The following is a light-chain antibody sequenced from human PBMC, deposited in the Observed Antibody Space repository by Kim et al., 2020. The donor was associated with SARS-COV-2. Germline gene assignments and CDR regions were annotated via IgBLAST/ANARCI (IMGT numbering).Light chain of an antibody. Sequence: QAVVTQEPSLTVSPGDTVTLTCGSSTGSVTSGHYPYWFQQKPGQAPRTLIYNTDKKYSWTPARFSGSLLGGKAALTLSGAQPEDEAEYYCLLSYSDARVFGGGTRLTVL. CDR1: TGSVTSGHY. J-gene: IGLJ3*02. CDR2: NTD. CDR3: LLSYSDARV. V-gene: IGLV7-46*01.